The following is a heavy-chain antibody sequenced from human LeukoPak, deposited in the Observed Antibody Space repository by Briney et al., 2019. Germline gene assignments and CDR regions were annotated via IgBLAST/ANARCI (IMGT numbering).Heavy chain of an antibody. CDR2: ISSSGSTI. D-gene: IGHD6-13*01. CDR3: AREEQLVSPLPFDY. V-gene: IGHV3-11*01. CDR1: GFTFSDYY. J-gene: IGHJ4*02. Sequence: PGGSLRLSCAASGFTFSDYYMSWIRQAPGKGLEWVSYISSSGSTIYYADSVKGRFTISRDNAKNSLYLQMNSLRAEDTAVYYCAREEQLVSPLPFDYWGQGTLVTVSS.